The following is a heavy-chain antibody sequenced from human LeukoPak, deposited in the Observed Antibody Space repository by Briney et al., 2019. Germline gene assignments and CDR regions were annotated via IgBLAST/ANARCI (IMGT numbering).Heavy chain of an antibody. Sequence: GGSLRLSCAASGFTFTGYAMLWVRQAPGKGLEWVAVISSDGSNKYYADSVRGRFTISRVNSKNTLYLHMNSLRAEDTAMYYCAKKRDAFDIWGQGTVVAVSS. CDR2: ISSDGSNK. V-gene: IGHV3-30*04. CDR1: GFTFTGYA. D-gene: IGHD5-24*01. J-gene: IGHJ3*02. CDR3: AKKRDAFDI.